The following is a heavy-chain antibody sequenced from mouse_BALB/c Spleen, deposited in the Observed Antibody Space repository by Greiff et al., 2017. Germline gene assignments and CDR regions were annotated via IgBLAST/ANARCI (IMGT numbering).Heavy chain of an antibody. D-gene: IGHD3-2*02. CDR1: GYAFSSSW. Sequence: VKLMESGPELVKPGASVKISCKASGYAFSSSWMNWVKQRPGQGLEWIGRIYPGDGDTNYNGKFKGKATLTADKSSSTAYMQLSSLTSVDSAVYFCARSGEPYYAMDYWGQGTSVTVSS. CDR3: ARSGEPYYAMDY. CDR2: IYPGDGDT. J-gene: IGHJ4*01. V-gene: IGHV1-82*01.